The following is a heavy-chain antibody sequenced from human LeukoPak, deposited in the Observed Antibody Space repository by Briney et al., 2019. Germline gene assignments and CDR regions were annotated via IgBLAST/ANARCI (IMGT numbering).Heavy chain of an antibody. CDR1: GGAFSDFA. J-gene: IGHJ3*01. V-gene: IGHV1-69*01. CDR3: ARASQTFGTKYNVFDV. D-gene: IGHD3-16*01. CDR2: ITPTFGTT. Sequence: SVKASCKTSGGAFSDFAIYWMRQAPGHGLEWMGRITPTFGTTNYAQKFEDRVTISLDGPTNTAYMEMSSLRSEDTAVYYCARASQTFGTKYNVFDVWGQGTMIIVSS.